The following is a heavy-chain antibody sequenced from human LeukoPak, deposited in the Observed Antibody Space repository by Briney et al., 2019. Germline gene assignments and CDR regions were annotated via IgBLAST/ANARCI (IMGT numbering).Heavy chain of an antibody. CDR1: GYTFTNYY. Sequence: ASVKVSCKASGYTFTNYYIHWVRQAPGQGLEWMGLINPGGDNTNYAQNFQGRVTMTRDTSASTVYMELSSLRSEDTAVYYCASGDSSGYRGYFDYWGQGTLVTVSS. CDR3: ASGDSSGYRGYFDY. V-gene: IGHV1-46*01. CDR2: INPGGDNT. D-gene: IGHD3-22*01. J-gene: IGHJ4*02.